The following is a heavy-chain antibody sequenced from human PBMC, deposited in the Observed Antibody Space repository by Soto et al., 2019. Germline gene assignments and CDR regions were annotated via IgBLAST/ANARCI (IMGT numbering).Heavy chain of an antibody. J-gene: IGHJ4*02. CDR3: ARRYGYSFDY. Sequence: QVQLQESGPGLVKPSETLSLTCTVSGGSISSYYWSWIRQPPGKGLGWIGYSYYSGSTNYNPSLKSRVTISVDTSKNQFSLKLSSVTAADTAVYYCARRYGYSFDYWGQGTLVTVSS. CDR1: GGSISSYY. D-gene: IGHD1-1*01. CDR2: SYYSGST. V-gene: IGHV4-59*08.